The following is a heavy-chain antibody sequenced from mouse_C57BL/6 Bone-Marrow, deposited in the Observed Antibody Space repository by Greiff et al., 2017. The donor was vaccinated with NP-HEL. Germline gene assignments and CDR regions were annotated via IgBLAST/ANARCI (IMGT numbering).Heavy chain of an antibody. V-gene: IGHV1-64*01. CDR1: GYTFTSYW. J-gene: IGHJ4*01. CDR2: IHPHSGST. Sequence: QVQLQQPGAELVKPGASVKLSCKASGYTFTSYWMHWVKQRPGQGLEWIGMIHPHSGSTNYNEKFKSKATLTVDKSSSTAYMQISSLTSEDSAVYYCARGLLWLRRRDYYAMDYWGQGTSVTVSS. CDR3: ARGLLWLRRRDYYAMDY. D-gene: IGHD2-2*01.